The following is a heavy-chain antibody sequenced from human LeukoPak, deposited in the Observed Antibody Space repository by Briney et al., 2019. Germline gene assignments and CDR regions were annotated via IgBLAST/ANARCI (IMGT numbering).Heavy chain of an antibody. V-gene: IGHV3-7*01. CDR2: IKQDGSEK. D-gene: IGHD3-22*01. CDR1: GFTFSIYW. Sequence: GGSLRLSCAASGFTFSIYWMSWVRQAPGKGLEWVASIKQDGSEKYYVDSVKGRFTISRDNAKNSLYLQMSSLRAEDTAVYYCARDRPRPYYYDSSGVLYYLDNWGQGTLVTVSS. J-gene: IGHJ4*02. CDR3: ARDRPRPYYYDSSGVLYYLDN.